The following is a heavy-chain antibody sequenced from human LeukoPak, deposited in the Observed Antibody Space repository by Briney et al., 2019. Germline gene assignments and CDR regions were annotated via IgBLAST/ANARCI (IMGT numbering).Heavy chain of an antibody. V-gene: IGHV3-30*18. CDR2: ISYDGSNK. D-gene: IGHD2-2*01. CDR1: GFTFSSYG. CDR3: AKDRWVLNIVVVPALDY. J-gene: IGHJ4*02. Sequence: GGSLGLSCAASGFTFSSYGMHWVRQAPGKGLEWVAVISYDGSNKYYADSVKGRFTISRDNSKNTLYLQMNSLRAEDTAVYYCAKDRWVLNIVVVPALDYWGQGTLVTVSS.